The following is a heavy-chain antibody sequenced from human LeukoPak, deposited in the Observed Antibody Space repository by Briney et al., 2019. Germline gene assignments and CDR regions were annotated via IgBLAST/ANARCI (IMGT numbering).Heavy chain of an antibody. CDR1: GGSISSGGYY. CDR2: IYYSGST. J-gene: IGHJ4*02. Sequence: SETLSLTCTVSGGSISSGGYYWSWIRQHPGKGLEWIGYIYYSGSTYYNPSLKSRVTISVDTSKNQFSLKLSSVTAADTAVYYCARSVLSGYFDYWGQGTLVTVS. CDR3: ARSVLSGYFDY. V-gene: IGHV4-31*03. D-gene: IGHD5/OR15-5a*01.